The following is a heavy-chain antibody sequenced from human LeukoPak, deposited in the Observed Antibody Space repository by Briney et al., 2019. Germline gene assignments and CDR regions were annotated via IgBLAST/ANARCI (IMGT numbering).Heavy chain of an antibody. D-gene: IGHD3-3*01. CDR3: ARERRDFWSGLRPG. J-gene: IGHJ4*02. CDR2: IYSGGST. CDR1: GFTVSSNY. V-gene: IGHV3-66*02. Sequence: GGSPRLSCAASGFTVSSNYMSWVRQAPGKGLEWVSVIYSGGSTYYADSVKGRFTISRDNSKNTLYLQMNSLRAEDTAVYYCARERRDFWSGLRPGWGQGTLVTVSS.